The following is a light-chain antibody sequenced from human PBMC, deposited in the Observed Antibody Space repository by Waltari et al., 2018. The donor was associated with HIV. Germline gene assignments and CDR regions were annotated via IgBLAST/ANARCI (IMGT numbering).Light chain of an antibody. CDR2: GAI. Sequence: EIVLTQSPVTPSLSPGEPANLSCRASQSVSSGVLAWYHQKPGQAPRLLIYGAISRATGIPDRFSGSGSGTDFTLTISRLEPEDFAVYYWQQYGTSPYTFGQGTRLEIK. CDR1: QSVSSGV. CDR3: QQYGTSPYT. V-gene: IGKV3-20*01. J-gene: IGKJ2*01.